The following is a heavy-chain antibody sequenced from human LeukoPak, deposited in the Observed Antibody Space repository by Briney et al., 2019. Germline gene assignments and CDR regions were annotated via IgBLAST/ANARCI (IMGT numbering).Heavy chain of an antibody. J-gene: IGHJ6*03. CDR2: ISSSSSYI. Sequence: GGSLRLSCAASGFTFSSYSMNWVRQAPGKGLEWVSSISSSSSYIYYADSVKGRFTISRDNAKNSLYLQMNSLRAEDTAVYYCAIPVRARGYSRLYYMDVWGKGTTVTVSS. CDR3: AIPVRARGYSRLYYMDV. D-gene: IGHD5-18*01. CDR1: GFTFSSYS. V-gene: IGHV3-21*04.